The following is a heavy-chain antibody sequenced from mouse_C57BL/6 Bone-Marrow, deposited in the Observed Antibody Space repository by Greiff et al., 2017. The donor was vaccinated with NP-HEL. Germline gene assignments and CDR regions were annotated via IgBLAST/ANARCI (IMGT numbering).Heavy chain of an antibody. J-gene: IGHJ2*01. V-gene: IGHV1-81*01. D-gene: IGHD6-1*01. CDR1: GYTFTSYG. Sequence: VQLQQSGAELARPGASVKLSCKASGYTFTSYGISWVKQRTGQGLEWIGEIYPRSGNTYYNEKFKGKATLTADKSSSTAYMELRSLTSEDSAVYFCAREAWQLFDYWGQGTTLTVSS. CDR2: IYPRSGNT. CDR3: AREAWQLFDY.